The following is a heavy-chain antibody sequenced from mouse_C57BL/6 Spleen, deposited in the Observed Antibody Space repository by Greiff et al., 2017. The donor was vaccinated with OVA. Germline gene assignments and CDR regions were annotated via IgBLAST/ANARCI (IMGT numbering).Heavy chain of an antibody. CDR3: VRQDYEKRYFDY. V-gene: IGHV10-1*01. CDR2: IRSKSNNYAT. D-gene: IGHD2-4*01. Sequence: EVQLVESGGGLVQPKGSLKLSCAASGFSFNTYAMNWVRQAPGKGLEWVARIRSKSNNYATYYADSVKDRFTISRDDSESMLYLQMNNLKTEDTAMYYCVRQDYEKRYFDYWGQGTTLTVSS. J-gene: IGHJ2*01. CDR1: GFSFNTYA.